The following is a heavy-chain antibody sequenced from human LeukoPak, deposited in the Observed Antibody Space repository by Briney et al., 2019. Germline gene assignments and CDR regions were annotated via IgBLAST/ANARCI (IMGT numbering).Heavy chain of an antibody. CDR3: AKARSSGWYDPGPHWFDP. CDR2: ISWDGGST. V-gene: IGHV3-43*01. J-gene: IGHJ5*02. Sequence: GGSLRLSCAASGFTFSSYAMSWVRQAPGKGLEWVSLISWDGGSTYYADSVKGRFTISRDNSKNSLYLQMNSLRTEDTALYYCAKARSSGWYDPGPHWFDPWGQGTLVTVSS. D-gene: IGHD6-19*01. CDR1: GFTFSSYA.